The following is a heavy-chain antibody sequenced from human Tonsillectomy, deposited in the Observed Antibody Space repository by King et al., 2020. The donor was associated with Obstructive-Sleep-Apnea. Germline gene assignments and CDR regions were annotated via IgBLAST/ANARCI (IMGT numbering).Heavy chain of an antibody. CDR3: AGGPTVTTGWFDP. J-gene: IGHJ5*02. CDR2: IYYSGST. Sequence: VQLQESGPGLVKPSETLSLTCTVSGGSVSGGGYYWSWIRQPPGKVLEWIGFIYYSGSTNYNPSLKSRVTISVDTSKNQLSLKLISVTAADTAVYYCAGGPTVTTGWFDPWGQGTLVTVSS. V-gene: IGHV4-61*08. D-gene: IGHD4-17*01. CDR1: GGSVSGGGYY.